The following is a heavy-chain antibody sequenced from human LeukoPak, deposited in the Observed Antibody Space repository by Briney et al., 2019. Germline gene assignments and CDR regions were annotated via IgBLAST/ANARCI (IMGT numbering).Heavy chain of an antibody. J-gene: IGHJ4*02. D-gene: IGHD4-23*01. CDR1: GFTFSSYS. V-gene: IGHV3-48*02. Sequence: GGSLRLSCAPSGFTFSSYSMSWVRQAPGKGLEWISYISSRSRAIYYADSVKGRLTNYRDNAKNSLYLQMNSLRDEDTAVYYGARDPTRYASTTVVASNFDYWGQGTLVTVSS. CDR3: ARDPTRYASTTVVASNFDY. CDR2: ISSRSRAI.